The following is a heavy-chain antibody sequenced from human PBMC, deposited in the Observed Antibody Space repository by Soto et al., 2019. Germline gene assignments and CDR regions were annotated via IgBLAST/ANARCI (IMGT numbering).Heavy chain of an antibody. V-gene: IGHV3-15*07. D-gene: IGHD6-19*01. CDR3: TTDPSSGWSYFDY. CDR1: GFTFSNAW. J-gene: IGHJ4*02. CDR2: IKSKTDGGTT. Sequence: PGGSLRLSCAASGFTFSNAWMNWVRQAPGKGLEWVGRIKSKTDGGTTDYAAPVKGRFTISRDDSKNTLYLQMNSLKTEDTAVYYCTTDPSSGWSYFDYWGQGTLVTVSS.